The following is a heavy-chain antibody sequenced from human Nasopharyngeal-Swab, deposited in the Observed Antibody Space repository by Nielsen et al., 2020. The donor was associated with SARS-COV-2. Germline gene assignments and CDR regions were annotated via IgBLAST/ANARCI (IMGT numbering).Heavy chain of an antibody. Sequence: KVSCKGSGYSFTSYWIGWVRQMPGKGLEWMGIIYPGDSDTRYSPSFQGQVTISADKSISTAYLQWSSLKASDTAMYYCARASDSSSWYYNAFDIWGQGTMVTVSS. D-gene: IGHD6-13*01. CDR3: ARASDSSSWYYNAFDI. V-gene: IGHV5-51*01. CDR2: IYPGDSDT. J-gene: IGHJ3*02. CDR1: GYSFTSYW.